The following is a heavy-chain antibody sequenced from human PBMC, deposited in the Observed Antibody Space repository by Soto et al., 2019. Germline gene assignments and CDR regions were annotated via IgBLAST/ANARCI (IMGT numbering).Heavy chain of an antibody. Sequence: QVQLQESGPGLVRPSETLSLTCTVSGDSISPYYWSWLRQAPEKGLECLGNVSYSGTTNYNPSLKSRLTISVDTSKNQLSLSLRSVTADDTAVYFCARHRYRTRSNGQLTAFEAFDMWGRGTSVTVSS. CDR1: GDSISPYY. CDR3: ARHRYRTRSNGQLTAFEAFDM. CDR2: VSYSGTT. D-gene: IGHD2-21*02. J-gene: IGHJ3*02. V-gene: IGHV4-59*08.